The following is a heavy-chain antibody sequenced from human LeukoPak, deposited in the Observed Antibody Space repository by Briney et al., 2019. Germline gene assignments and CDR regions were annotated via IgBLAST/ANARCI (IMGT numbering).Heavy chain of an antibody. D-gene: IGHD6-6*01. CDR2: IEYDGTNK. CDR3: AKDYGHSRSSPYDYYYMDV. Sequence: GGSLRLSCAASDFTFRNYGMHWVRQAPGKGLEWVSFIEYDGTNKNYADSVKGRFTISRDKSKNTLYLQMNSLRAEDTAVYYCAKDYGHSRSSPYDYYYMDVWGKGTTVTVSS. V-gene: IGHV3-30*02. CDR1: DFTFRNYG. J-gene: IGHJ6*03.